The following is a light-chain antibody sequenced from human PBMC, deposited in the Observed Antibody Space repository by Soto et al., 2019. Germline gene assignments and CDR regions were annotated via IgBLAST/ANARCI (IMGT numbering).Light chain of an antibody. Sequence: EIVLTQSPANLSLSPGERATLSCRASQSVTRYLAWYQQKPGQAPRLLIYDASKRATGVPARFSGSGSGTDFTLTISSLEPEDFAVYYCQQRSDWPPLFGGGTKVEIK. CDR1: QSVTRY. CDR2: DAS. CDR3: QQRSDWPPL. V-gene: IGKV3-11*01. J-gene: IGKJ4*01.